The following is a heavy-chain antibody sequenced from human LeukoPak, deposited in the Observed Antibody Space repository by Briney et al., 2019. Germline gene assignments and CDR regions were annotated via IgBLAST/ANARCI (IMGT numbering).Heavy chain of an antibody. CDR2: ISGSGSGGST. CDR3: VKSGYNRFDY. Sequence: PGGSLRLSCAASGFTFSSSAMSWVRQAPGKGLEWVSSISGSGSGGSTYYADSVKGRFTIFRDTSKNTLYLQMNSLRAADTAVYYCVKSGYNRFDYWGQGALVTVSS. J-gene: IGHJ4*02. V-gene: IGHV3-23*01. CDR1: GFTFSSSA. D-gene: IGHD5-24*01.